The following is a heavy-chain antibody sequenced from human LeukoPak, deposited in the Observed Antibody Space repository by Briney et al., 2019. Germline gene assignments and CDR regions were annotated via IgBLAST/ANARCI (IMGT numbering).Heavy chain of an antibody. CDR1: GFTLSLAW. V-gene: IGHV3-74*01. CDR3: VRDGDAYNFDF. CDR2: IKYDGSYT. J-gene: IGHJ4*02. D-gene: IGHD5-24*01. Sequence: GGSLRLSCATSGFTLSLAWMHWVRQAPGKGLEWVSRIKYDGSYTNYADSVKGRFTISRDNARNTLSLHMISMRAEDTAVYFCVRDGDAYNFDFWGQGVLVTVSS.